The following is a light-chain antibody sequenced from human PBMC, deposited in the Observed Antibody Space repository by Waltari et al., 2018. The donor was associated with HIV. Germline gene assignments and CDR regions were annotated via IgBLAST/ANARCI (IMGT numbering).Light chain of an antibody. J-gene: IGLJ2*01. CDR2: RSD. V-gene: IGLV1-44*01. Sequence: QSVLTQPPSASGTPGQRVTISCSGRGSTIGTRPVNWYQQLAGSAPKLLIYRSDLRPSGVPDRFSGSKSATSASLAISGLQSEDEATYYCASWDDSLNGVIFGGGTELTVL. CDR3: ASWDDSLNGVI. CDR1: GSTIGTRP.